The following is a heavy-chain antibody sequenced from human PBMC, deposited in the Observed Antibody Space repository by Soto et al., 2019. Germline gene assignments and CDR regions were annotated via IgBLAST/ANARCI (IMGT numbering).Heavy chain of an antibody. CDR1: GYTFTSYT. CDR2: INAGNGNT. Sequence: ASLKVACKASGYTFTSYTMHWVRQAPGQRLEWMGWINAGNGNTKYSQKLQGRVTITRDTSASTVFIELSSLTSEDTALYYCARGQGNSGYDPLDFWGLGTLVTVS. D-gene: IGHD5-12*01. J-gene: IGHJ4*02. V-gene: IGHV1-3*01. CDR3: ARGQGNSGYDPLDF.